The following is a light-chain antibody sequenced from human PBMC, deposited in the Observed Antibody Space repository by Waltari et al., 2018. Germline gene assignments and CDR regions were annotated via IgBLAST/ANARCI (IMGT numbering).Light chain of an antibody. CDR3: CSYAGSSPHVI. V-gene: IGLV2-23*01. J-gene: IGLJ2*01. CDR2: GGS. CDR1: SSDVGSYKF. Sequence: ALTQPASVSGSPGQSITISCTGSSSDVGSYKFVSWYQQHPGKAPQLMIYGGSQRPSGVSNRLSGSKSGNTASLTISGLRAEDEADYYCCSYAGSSPHVIFGGGTKLTVL.